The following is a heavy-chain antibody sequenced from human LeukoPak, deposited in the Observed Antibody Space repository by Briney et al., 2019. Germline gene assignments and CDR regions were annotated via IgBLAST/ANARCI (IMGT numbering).Heavy chain of an antibody. CDR1: GFTFSSHW. CDR3: ARGGQGAVDY. J-gene: IGHJ4*02. V-gene: IGHV3-74*01. Sequence: GRSLRLSCAASGFTFSSHWMPCVRQAPGKGLVWVSFINNDGRVTRYADSVKGRFTISRDNAKNTLYLQMNSLRAEDTAMYYCARGGQGAVDYWGPGTLVTVSS. D-gene: IGHD3-16*01. CDR2: INNDGRVT.